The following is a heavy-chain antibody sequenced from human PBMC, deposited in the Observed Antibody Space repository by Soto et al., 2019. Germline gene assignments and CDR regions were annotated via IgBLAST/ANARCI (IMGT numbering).Heavy chain of an antibody. CDR2: ISYDGSNK. CDR1: GFTFSSYA. Sequence: QVQLVESGGGVVQPGRSLRLSCAASGFTFSSYAMHWVRQAPGKGLEWVAVISYDGSNKYYADSVKGRFIISRDNSKNTLYLQMNSLRAEDTAVYYCAREMTTVTLYFDYWGQGTLVTVSS. V-gene: IGHV3-30-3*01. D-gene: IGHD4-17*01. J-gene: IGHJ4*02. CDR3: AREMTTVTLYFDY.